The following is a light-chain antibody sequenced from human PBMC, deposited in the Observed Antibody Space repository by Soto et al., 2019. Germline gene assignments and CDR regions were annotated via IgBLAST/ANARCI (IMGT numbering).Light chain of an antibody. CDR3: QSYDRSLSGSV. J-gene: IGLJ3*02. V-gene: IGLV1-40*01. CDR1: SSNIGAGYN. CDR2: GNS. Sequence: QSVLTQPPSVSGAPGQRVTISCTGGSSNIGAGYNVHWYQHLPGTAPKLLIHGNSNRPSGVPDRFSGSKSGTSASLVITGLQAADEADYYCQSYDRSLSGSVFGGGTKVTVL.